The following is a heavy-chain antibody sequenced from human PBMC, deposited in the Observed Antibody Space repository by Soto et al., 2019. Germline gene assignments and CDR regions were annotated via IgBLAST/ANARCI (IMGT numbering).Heavy chain of an antibody. CDR3: ARDNGYDAATLDY. V-gene: IGHV3-21*01. D-gene: IGHD5-12*01. CDR1: GFTFSTCS. CDR2: ISGSGRNM. Sequence: GGSLRLSCAASGFTFSTCSMNWVRQAPGKGLEWVSSISGSGRNMYYADSVKGRFTISRDNAKNSLYLQMNSLRAEDTAVYYCARDNGYDAATLDYWGQGTLVTVSS. J-gene: IGHJ4*02.